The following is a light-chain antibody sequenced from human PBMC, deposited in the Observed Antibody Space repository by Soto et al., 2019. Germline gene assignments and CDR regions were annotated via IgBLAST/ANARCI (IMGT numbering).Light chain of an antibody. CDR1: QGVSIY. Sequence: IQLTQSPSSLSASVGDRVTITCRASQGVSIYLAWYQQKPGKAPHLLSYAASTLQIGVTSRFSGSGSGTDFNLTISSLQPEDFATYYCQQLNTYPLTFGGGNKVEIK. V-gene: IGKV1-9*01. CDR2: AAS. J-gene: IGKJ4*01. CDR3: QQLNTYPLT.